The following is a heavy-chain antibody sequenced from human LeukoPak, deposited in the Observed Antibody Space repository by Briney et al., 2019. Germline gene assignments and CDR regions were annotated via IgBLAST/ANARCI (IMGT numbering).Heavy chain of an antibody. D-gene: IGHD3-3*01. Sequence: GGSLRLSCAASGFNFNVYSMNWVRPAPGKGLEWISYMTSDSNTIYYADSVRGRFTISRDNAKKSVYLELSNLRADDTAIYYCTRSTEWFADYWGQGTLVTVSS. V-gene: IGHV3-48*01. CDR1: GFNFNVYS. J-gene: IGHJ4*02. CDR3: TRSTEWFADY. CDR2: MTSDSNTI.